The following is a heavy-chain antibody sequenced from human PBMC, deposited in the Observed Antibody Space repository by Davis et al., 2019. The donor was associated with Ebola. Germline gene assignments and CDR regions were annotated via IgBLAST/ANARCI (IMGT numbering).Heavy chain of an antibody. CDR3: ARDVGGSSSWLN. D-gene: IGHD6-13*01. V-gene: IGHV1-2*02. Sequence: ASVKVSCKASGYTFTGYYMHWVRQAPGQGLEWMGWINPNSGGTNYAQKFQGRVTITRNTSISTAYMELSSLRSEDTAVYYCARDVGGSSSWLNWGQGTLVTVSS. J-gene: IGHJ4*02. CDR1: GYTFTGYY. CDR2: INPNSGGT.